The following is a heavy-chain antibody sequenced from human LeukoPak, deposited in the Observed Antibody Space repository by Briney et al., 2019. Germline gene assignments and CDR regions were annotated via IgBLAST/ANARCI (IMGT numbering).Heavy chain of an antibody. CDR3: ARDSPEATYYYDSSGPGYWYYFDY. Sequence: ASVKVSCKASGYTFTDYYMHWVRQAPGQGLEWMGWINPNSGGTNYAQKFQGRVTMTRDTSISTAYMELSRLRSDDTAVYYCARDSPEATYYYDSSGPGYWYYFDYWGQGTLVTVSS. CDR2: INPNSGGT. V-gene: IGHV1-2*02. CDR1: GYTFTDYY. D-gene: IGHD3-22*01. J-gene: IGHJ4*02.